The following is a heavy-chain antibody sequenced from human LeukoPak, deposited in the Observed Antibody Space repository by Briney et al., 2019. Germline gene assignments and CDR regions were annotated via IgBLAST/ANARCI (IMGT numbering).Heavy chain of an antibody. CDR2: ISAYNGNT. D-gene: IGHD3-3*01. V-gene: IGHV1-18*01. Sequence: ASVTVSCKASGYTFTSYGIRWVRQAPGQGLEWMGWISAYNGNTNYAQKLQGRVTMTTDTSTSTAYMELRSLRSDDTAVYYCARDGRFLEWLQPFDYWGQGTLVTVSS. CDR1: GYTFTSYG. J-gene: IGHJ4*02. CDR3: ARDGRFLEWLQPFDY.